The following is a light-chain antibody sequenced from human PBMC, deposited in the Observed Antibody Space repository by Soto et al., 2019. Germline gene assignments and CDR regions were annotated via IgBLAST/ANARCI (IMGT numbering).Light chain of an antibody. V-gene: IGLV3-1*01. CDR2: QDT. CDR1: KLGDKF. CDR3: QAWDTSTAV. J-gene: IGLJ1*01. Sequence: SYELTQPPSVSVSPGQTASITCSGDKLGDKFASWYQQKPGQSPVLIIYQDTKRPSGIPERFSGSNSGNTATLTISGPQTMDEADYYCQAWDTSTAVFGTGTKVTVL.